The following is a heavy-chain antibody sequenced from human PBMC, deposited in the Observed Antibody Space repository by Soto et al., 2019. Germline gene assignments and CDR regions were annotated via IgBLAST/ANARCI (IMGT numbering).Heavy chain of an antibody. CDR1: GYTLTELS. V-gene: IGHV1-24*01. D-gene: IGHD3-10*01. J-gene: IGHJ6*02. CDR2: FDPEDGET. Sequence: GASVKVSCKVSGYTLTELSMHWVRQAPLKWLEGMGGFDPEDGETIYAQKFQGRVTMTEDTSTDTAYMELSSLRSEDTAVYYCATDIVRGDYVWGQGTTVTVSS. CDR3: ATDIVRGDYV.